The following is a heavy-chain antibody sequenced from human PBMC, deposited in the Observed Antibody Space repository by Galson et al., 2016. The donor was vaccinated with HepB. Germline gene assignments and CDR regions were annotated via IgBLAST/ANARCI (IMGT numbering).Heavy chain of an antibody. CDR1: GGSISGYY. D-gene: IGHD3-16*02. CDR3: ARDASAGNYRLGFKSNCFDP. V-gene: IGHV4-59*12. CDR2: IYYNGST. Sequence: ETLSLPCTVSGGSISGYYWSWIRQPPGKGLEWIGYIYYNGSTNYNPSLQSRVPISVDTSKNQFSLKLSSVTTADTAMYYCARDASAGNYRLGFKSNCFDPWGQGTLVTVSS. J-gene: IGHJ5*02.